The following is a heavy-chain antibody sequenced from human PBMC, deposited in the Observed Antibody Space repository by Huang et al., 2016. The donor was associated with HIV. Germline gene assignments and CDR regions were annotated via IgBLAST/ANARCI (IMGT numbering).Heavy chain of an antibody. CDR3: AKESRWFSDLHH. V-gene: IGHV3-30*18. D-gene: IGHD2-15*01. CDR2: NAYDGRSQ. J-gene: IGHJ1*01. Sequence: QVHLVESGGGVVQPGGSLRLSCAASGFKLSGFGMHWVRQAPGKVLGWVAVNAYDGRSQSYADSVKGRFTISRDNSDNTLSIQMKGLRPDDTAVYYCAKESRWFSDLHHWGQGVLVSVSS. CDR1: GFKLSGFG.